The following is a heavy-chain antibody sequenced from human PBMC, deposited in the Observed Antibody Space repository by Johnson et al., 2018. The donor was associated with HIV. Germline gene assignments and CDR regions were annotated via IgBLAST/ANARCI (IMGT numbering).Heavy chain of an antibody. J-gene: IGHJ3*02. CDR1: GFTFSSYG. CDR2: IQFDGSHK. V-gene: IGHV3-30*02. CDR3: AKETRDSRSAFDI. D-gene: IGHD4-11*01. Sequence: QVQLVESGGGVVQPGGSLRLSCAASGFTFSSYGMHWVRQAPGKGLEWVAVIQFDGSHKYSADFVKGRFTISRDTSKKSVFLQMNSLRPEDTAVYYCAKETRDSRSAFDIWGQGTLVTVSS.